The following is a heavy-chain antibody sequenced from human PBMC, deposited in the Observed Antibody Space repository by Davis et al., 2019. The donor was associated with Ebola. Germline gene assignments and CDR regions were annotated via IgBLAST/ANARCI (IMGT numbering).Heavy chain of an antibody. J-gene: IGHJ3*01. CDR1: GFTFSDYP. V-gene: IGHV3-23*01. CDR3: ASAYCGSDCFYALDV. Sequence: GESLKISCAASGFTFSDYPLSWVRQAPGKGLEWVSTISGNGGTDYTDSVKGRFTISRRSSENTLYLQMNNLRPEDAALYYCASAYCGSDCFYALDVWGQGTMVTVSS. D-gene: IGHD2-21*02. CDR2: ISGNGGT.